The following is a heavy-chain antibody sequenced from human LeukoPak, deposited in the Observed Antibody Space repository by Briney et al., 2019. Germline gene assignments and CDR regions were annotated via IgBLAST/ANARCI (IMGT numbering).Heavy chain of an antibody. CDR2: INPDSGFT. CDR3: APTAEAYTSWWKV. Sequence: ASVKVSCKASGYTFTGYYMHWVRQAPGQGLEFMGWINPDSGFTNYAQKFKGRVTMTRDTSISTAYLEVRSLTSDDTAVYYCAPTAEAYTSWWKVWGQGTLVTVSS. J-gene: IGHJ4*02. CDR1: GYTFTGYY. V-gene: IGHV1-2*02. D-gene: IGHD3-16*01.